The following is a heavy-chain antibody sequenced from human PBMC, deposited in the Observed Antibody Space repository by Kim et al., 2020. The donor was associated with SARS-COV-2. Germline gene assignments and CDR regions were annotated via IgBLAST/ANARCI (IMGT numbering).Heavy chain of an antibody. CDR3: ANGTLGFEAYDV. Sequence: GGSLRLSCAASRFTFSRYWMTWVRQAPGKGLEWVANIKEDGSEKYYVDSVKGRFTISRDNAKNSLYLQMNSLRVEDTAVYYCANGTLGFEAYDVWGQGTMVTVSS. CDR2: IKEDGSEK. D-gene: IGHD3-10*01. J-gene: IGHJ3*01. V-gene: IGHV3-7*01. CDR1: RFTFSRYW.